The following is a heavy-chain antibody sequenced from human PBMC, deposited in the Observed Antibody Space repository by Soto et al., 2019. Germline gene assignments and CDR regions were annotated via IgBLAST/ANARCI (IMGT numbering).Heavy chain of an antibody. CDR2: ISSNGGST. V-gene: IGHV3-64D*08. Sequence: GGSLILSCSASGFTFSSYAMHWVRQAPGKGLEYVSAISSNGGSTYYADSVKGRFTISRDNSKNTLYLQMSSLRAEDTAVYYCVLQNHYYDSSGYYGPFYYYYGMDVWGQGTTVTVSS. CDR3: VLQNHYYDSSGYYGPFYYYYGMDV. J-gene: IGHJ6*02. CDR1: GFTFSSYA. D-gene: IGHD3-22*01.